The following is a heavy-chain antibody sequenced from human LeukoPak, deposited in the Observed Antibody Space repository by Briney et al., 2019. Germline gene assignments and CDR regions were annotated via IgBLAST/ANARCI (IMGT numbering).Heavy chain of an antibody. D-gene: IGHD2-2*01. Sequence: KHGESLKISCKGSGYRFTSYWIGWVRPVPGKGLEGMGIIYPGDSDTRYSPSFQGQVTISADKSISTAYLQRSSLKASDTAMYYCARGYCSSTSCFDYWGQGTLVTVSS. CDR2: IYPGDSDT. J-gene: IGHJ4*02. CDR1: GYRFTSYW. CDR3: ARGYCSSTSCFDY. V-gene: IGHV5-51*01.